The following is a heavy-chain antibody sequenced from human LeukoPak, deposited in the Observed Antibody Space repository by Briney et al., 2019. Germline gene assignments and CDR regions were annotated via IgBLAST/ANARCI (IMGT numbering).Heavy chain of an antibody. Sequence: PSETLSLTCAVSGDSISSWYWSWIRQPPGKGLEWIGYIYHSGSTYYNPSLKSRVTISVDRSKNQFSLKLSSVTAADTAVYYCARLEQYNWNDGNWFDPWGQGTLVTVSS. J-gene: IGHJ5*02. D-gene: IGHD1-20*01. CDR1: GDSISSWY. V-gene: IGHV4-59*12. CDR3: ARLEQYNWNDGNWFDP. CDR2: IYHSGST.